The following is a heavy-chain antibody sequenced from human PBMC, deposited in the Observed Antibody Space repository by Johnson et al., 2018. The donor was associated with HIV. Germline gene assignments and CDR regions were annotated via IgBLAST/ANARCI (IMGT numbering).Heavy chain of an antibody. Sequence: VQLVESGGGVVQPGRSLRASCAASGFTVSSNYMSWVRQAPGKGLEWVSVIYSGGSTYYADSVKGRFTISRDNSKNTLYLQMNSLRAEDTAVYYCARARAGDAFDIWGQGTMVTVSS. V-gene: IGHV3-53*01. D-gene: IGHD6-13*01. J-gene: IGHJ3*02. CDR1: GFTVSSNY. CDR3: ARARAGDAFDI. CDR2: IYSGGST.